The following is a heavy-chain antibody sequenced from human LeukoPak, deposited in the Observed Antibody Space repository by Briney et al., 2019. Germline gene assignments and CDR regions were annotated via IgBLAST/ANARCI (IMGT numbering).Heavy chain of an antibody. CDR3: AKDGGYSYGYSLDY. Sequence: GGSLRLSCAASVFTFSSYAMSWVRQAPGKGLEWVSAISGSGGSTYYADSVKGRLTISRDNSKNTLYLQMNSLRAEDTAVYYCAKDGGYSYGYSLDYWGQGTLVTVSS. V-gene: IGHV3-23*01. CDR2: ISGSGGST. J-gene: IGHJ4*02. D-gene: IGHD5-18*01. CDR1: VFTFSSYA.